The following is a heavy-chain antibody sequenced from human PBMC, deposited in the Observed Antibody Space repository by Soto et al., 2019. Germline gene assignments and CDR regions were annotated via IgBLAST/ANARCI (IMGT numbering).Heavy chain of an antibody. CDR1: GGTFSSYA. CDR3: ASAYYDSSGYYYFDY. Sequence: SVKVCCKASGGTFSSYAISWVRQAPGQGLEWMGGIIPIFGTANYAQKFQGRVTITADESTSTAYMELSSLRSEDTAVYYCASAYYDSSGYYYFDYWGQGTLVTVSS. V-gene: IGHV1-69*13. D-gene: IGHD3-22*01. CDR2: IIPIFGTA. J-gene: IGHJ4*02.